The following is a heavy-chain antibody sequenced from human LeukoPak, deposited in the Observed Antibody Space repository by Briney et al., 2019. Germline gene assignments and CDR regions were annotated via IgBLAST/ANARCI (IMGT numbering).Heavy chain of an antibody. V-gene: IGHV4-34*01. CDR1: AVSITGYY. Sequence: SESLSLTCGVHAVSITGYYGSWLREPPGEALEWICEVDPRGYTNYNPSLHSRVTMSVDTSKKQLFLNLTSLTAADTAIYYCARIRCGPTQHRCYNYWGRGALVTVS. CDR3: ARIRCGPTQHRCYNY. J-gene: IGHJ4*02. D-gene: IGHD2-21*01. CDR2: VDPRGYT.